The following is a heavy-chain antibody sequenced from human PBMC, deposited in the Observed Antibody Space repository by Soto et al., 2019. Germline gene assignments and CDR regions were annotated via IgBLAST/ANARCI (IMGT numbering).Heavy chain of an antibody. CDR2: IYYSGST. CDR3: ARQDYGDYIVDY. D-gene: IGHD4-17*01. J-gene: IGHJ4*02. V-gene: IGHV4-39*01. CDR1: GGCMSSSTYY. Sequence: SXTLSLTCTVSGGCMSSSTYYWCWIRQPPGKGLEWIGSIYYSGSTYYNPSLKSRVTISVDTSKNQFSLKLSSVTAADTAVYYCARQDYGDYIVDYWGQGTLVTVSS.